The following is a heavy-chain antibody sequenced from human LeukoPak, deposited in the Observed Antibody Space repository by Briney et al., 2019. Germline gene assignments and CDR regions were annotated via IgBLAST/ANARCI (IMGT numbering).Heavy chain of an antibody. V-gene: IGHV1-3*01. J-gene: IGHJ6*02. D-gene: IGHD4/OR15-4a*01. CDR3: ARGYPTISSYYYGMDV. Sequence: ASVKVSCKASGYTFTSYAMHWVRQAPGQRLEWMGWINAGNGNTEYSQKFQGRVTITRDTSASTAYMELSSLRSEDTAVYYCARGYPTISSYYYGMDVWGQGTTVTVSS. CDR2: INAGNGNT. CDR1: GYTFTSYA.